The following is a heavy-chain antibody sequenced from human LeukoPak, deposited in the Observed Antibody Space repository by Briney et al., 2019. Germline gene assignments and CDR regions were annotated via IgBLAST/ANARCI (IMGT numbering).Heavy chain of an antibody. V-gene: IGHV3-23*01. CDR2: ISGSGGST. CDR1: GFTFSSYA. D-gene: IGHD3-9*01. J-gene: IGHJ4*02. CDR3: AKDLYYDILTGSAFDY. Sequence: GGSLRLSCAASGFTFSSYAMSWVRQAPGKGLEWVSAISGSGGSTYYADSEKGRFTISRDNSKNTLYLQMNSLRAEDTAVYYCAKDLYYDILTGSAFDYWGQGTLVTVSS.